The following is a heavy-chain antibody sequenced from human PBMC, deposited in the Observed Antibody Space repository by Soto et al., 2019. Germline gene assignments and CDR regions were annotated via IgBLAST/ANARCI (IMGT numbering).Heavy chain of an antibody. Sequence: QVQLVQSGAEVKKPGASVKVSCKASGYTFTSYGISWVRQAPGQGLEWMGWISAYNGNTNYAQKLQGRVTMTTDTSTSTAYRELRSLRSDDTAVYYCAREINCRDYDFWSRPIYYYYGMDVWGQGTTVTVSS. J-gene: IGHJ6*02. CDR1: GYTFTSYG. V-gene: IGHV1-18*04. CDR2: ISAYNGNT. D-gene: IGHD3-3*01. CDR3: AREINCRDYDFWSRPIYYYYGMDV.